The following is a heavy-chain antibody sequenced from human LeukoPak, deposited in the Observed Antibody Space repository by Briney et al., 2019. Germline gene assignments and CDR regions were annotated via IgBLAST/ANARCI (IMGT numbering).Heavy chain of an antibody. CDR2: IYSSGTT. J-gene: IGHJ5*02. CDR3: ARGGPPQPFDP. Sequence: SETLSLTCTVSGDSIGSYYWSWIRQSAGKGLEWIGRIYSSGTTDYNPSLKSRVTMSVDTSKNQFSLKLNSVTAADTAVYYCARGGPPQPFDPWGQGTLVTVSS. CDR1: GDSIGSYY. V-gene: IGHV4-4*07.